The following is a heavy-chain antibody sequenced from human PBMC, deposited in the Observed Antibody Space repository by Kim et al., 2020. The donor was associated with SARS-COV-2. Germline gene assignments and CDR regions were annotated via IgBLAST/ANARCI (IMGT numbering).Heavy chain of an antibody. Sequence: GGSLRLSCAASGFTFSSYAMSWVRQAPGKGLEWVSAISGSGGSTYYADSVKGRFTISRDNSKNTLYLQMNSLRAEDTAVYYCAKAPAYYYDSSGYYYDYWCQGTLDTVSS. CDR3: AKAPAYYYDSSGYYYDY. V-gene: IGHV3-23*01. CDR2: ISGSGGST. CDR1: GFTFSSYA. J-gene: IGHJ4*02. D-gene: IGHD3-22*01.